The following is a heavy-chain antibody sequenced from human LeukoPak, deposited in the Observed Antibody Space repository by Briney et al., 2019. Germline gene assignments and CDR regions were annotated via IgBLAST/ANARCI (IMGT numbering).Heavy chain of an antibody. CDR2: IIPIFGTA. CDR1: GGTFSSYA. J-gene: IGHJ4*02. Sequence: SVKVSCKASGGTFSSYAISWVRQAPGQGLEWMGGIIPIFGTANYAQKFQGRVTITTDESTSTAYMELSSLRSEDTAMYYCASGANYYINYWGQGTLVTVSS. CDR3: ASGANYYINY. D-gene: IGHD3-22*01. V-gene: IGHV1-69*05.